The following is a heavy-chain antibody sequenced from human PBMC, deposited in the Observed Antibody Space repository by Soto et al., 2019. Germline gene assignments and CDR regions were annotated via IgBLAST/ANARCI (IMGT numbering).Heavy chain of an antibody. CDR2: IYYNGST. CDR3: ATSTDSSGYCLGY. Sequence: RALTCTVSGGSISSGGYYWSWIRQHPGKGLEWSGYIYYNGSTYYNQSLKSRVTISVDTSKNQSYLKLSSVTAEDTAVYYCATSTDSSGYCLGYWGQGTLVTVSS. J-gene: IGHJ4*02. V-gene: IGHV4-31*03. D-gene: IGHD3-22*01. CDR1: GGSISSGGYY.